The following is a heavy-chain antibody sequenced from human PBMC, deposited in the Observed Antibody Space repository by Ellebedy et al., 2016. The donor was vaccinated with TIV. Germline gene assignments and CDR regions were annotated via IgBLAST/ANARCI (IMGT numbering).Heavy chain of an antibody. Sequence: SETLSLTXTVSGGSISSYYWSWIRQPPGKGLEWIGYIYYSGSTNYNPSLKSRVTISVDTSKNQFSLKLSSVTAADTAVYYCARGRNQLYYYYGMDVWGQGTTVTVSS. J-gene: IGHJ6*02. V-gene: IGHV4-59*12. CDR3: ARGRNQLYYYYGMDV. CDR2: IYYSGST. CDR1: GGSISSYY. D-gene: IGHD1-14*01.